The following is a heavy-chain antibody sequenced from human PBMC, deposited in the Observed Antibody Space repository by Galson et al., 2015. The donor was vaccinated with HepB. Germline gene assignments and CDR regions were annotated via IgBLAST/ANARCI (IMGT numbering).Heavy chain of an antibody. Sequence: SLRLSCAASGFTFSSYAMHWVRQAPGKGLEYVSAISSNGGSTYYADSVKGRFTISRDNSKNTLYLQMSSLRAEDTAVYYCVKDRCFVDSTSCYNRNAFDIWGQGTMVTVSS. CDR3: VKDRCFVDSTSCYNRNAFDI. V-gene: IGHV3-64D*06. CDR1: GFTFSSYA. J-gene: IGHJ3*02. D-gene: IGHD2-2*02. CDR2: ISSNGGST.